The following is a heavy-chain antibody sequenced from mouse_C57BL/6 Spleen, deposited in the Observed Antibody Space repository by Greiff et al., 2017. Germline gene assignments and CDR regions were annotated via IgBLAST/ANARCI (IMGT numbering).Heavy chain of an antibody. CDR1: GYCFTSYY. Sequence: QVQLQQSGPELVKPGASVKISCKASGYCFTSYYIHWVKQRPGQGLEWIGWIYPGCGTTKYNEMFKGKATLTADTSSSTAYMQLSSLTSEDSAVYYCARSGYAGYFDVWGTGTTVTVSS. D-gene: IGHD2-2*01. CDR2: IYPGCGTT. V-gene: IGHV1-66*01. J-gene: IGHJ1*03. CDR3: ARSGYAGYFDV.